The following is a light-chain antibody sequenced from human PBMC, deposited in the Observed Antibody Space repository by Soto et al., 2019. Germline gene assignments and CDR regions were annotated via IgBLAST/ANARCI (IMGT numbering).Light chain of an antibody. Sequence: VLTQPPSVSGAPGQRVTISCTGSSSNIGAGYDVHWYQQLPGTAPKLLIYHNSDRPSGVPDRFSGSKSGTSASLAITGLQAEDDADYYCQSYDSGLSAFYVFGTGTKVTVL. J-gene: IGLJ1*01. CDR3: QSYDSGLSAFYV. V-gene: IGLV1-40*01. CDR1: SSNIGAGYD. CDR2: HNS.